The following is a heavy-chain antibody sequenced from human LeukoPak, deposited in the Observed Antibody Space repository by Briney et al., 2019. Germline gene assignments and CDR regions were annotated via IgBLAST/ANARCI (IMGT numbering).Heavy chain of an antibody. Sequence: SETLSLTCAVYGGSFSGYYWSWIRQPPGKGLEWIAEISHSRSTNYNPSLKSRVTISIDTSKNQFSLKLSSVTAADTAVYYCARGNVWKTIPMVRGVSRARWFDPWGQGTLVTVSS. J-gene: IGHJ5*02. CDR1: GGSFSGYY. CDR2: ISHSRST. D-gene: IGHD3-10*01. CDR3: ARGNVWKTIPMVRGVSRARWFDP. V-gene: IGHV4-34*01.